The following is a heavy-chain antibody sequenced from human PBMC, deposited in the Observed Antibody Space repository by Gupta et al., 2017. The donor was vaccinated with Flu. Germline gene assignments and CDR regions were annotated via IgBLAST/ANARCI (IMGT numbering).Heavy chain of an antibody. J-gene: IGHJ4*02. D-gene: IGHD1-26*01. CDR2: ISYDGSNK. CDR3: ARGGGSSLDY. Sequence: QVQLVESGGGVVLPGRSLRLSCAASGFTFSSYAMHWVRQAQGKGLEWVAVISYDGSNKYYADSVKGRFTISRDNSKNTLYLQMNSLRAEDTAVYYCARGGGSSLDYWGQGTLVTVSS. CDR1: GFTFSSYA. V-gene: IGHV3-30-3*01.